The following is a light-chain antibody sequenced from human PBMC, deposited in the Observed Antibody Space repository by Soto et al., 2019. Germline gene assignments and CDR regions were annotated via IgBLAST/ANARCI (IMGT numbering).Light chain of an antibody. CDR1: QSVRSNY. CDR3: QQYGSSPLT. Sequence: EIVLTQSPDTLSLSPGERATLSCRASQSVRSNYLAWYQQKPGQAPRFLIYDASSRATGIPDRFSGSGSGTDFTLTISRLXXXXXXXXXCQQYGSSPLTFGGGTKVEIK. J-gene: IGKJ4*01. V-gene: IGKV3-20*01. CDR2: DAS.